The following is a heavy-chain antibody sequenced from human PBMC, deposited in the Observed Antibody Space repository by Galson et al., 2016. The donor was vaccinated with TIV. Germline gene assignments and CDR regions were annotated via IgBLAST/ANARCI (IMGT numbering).Heavy chain of an antibody. CDR2: IYPGDSET. D-gene: IGHD2/OR15-2a*01. V-gene: IGHV5-51*03. CDR3: ARRSTELGLDY. Sequence: QSGAEVTKPGESLKISCKASGSTFTTYWIGWVRQMPGKGLEWMVIIYPGDSETKYSPSFEGQVTISADKSNNTAYLHWSSLKASDTAIYYCARRSTELGLDYWGQGVLVTVSS. CDR1: GSTFTTYW. J-gene: IGHJ4*02.